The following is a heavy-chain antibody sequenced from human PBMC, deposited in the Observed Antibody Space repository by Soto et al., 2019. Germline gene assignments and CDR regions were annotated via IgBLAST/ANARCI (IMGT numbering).Heavy chain of an antibody. Sequence: PSETLSLTCTVSGGSIKSSSYYWGWIRQPPGKGMEWIGSIYYSGSTYYNPSLKSRVTMSVDMSKSQFSLKLSSVAAADTAVYCCARLAVVTAVPDDWGQGTLVTVSS. D-gene: IGHD2-21*02. CDR2: IYYSGST. CDR3: ARLAVVTAVPDD. CDR1: GGSIKSSSYY. J-gene: IGHJ4*02. V-gene: IGHV4-39*01.